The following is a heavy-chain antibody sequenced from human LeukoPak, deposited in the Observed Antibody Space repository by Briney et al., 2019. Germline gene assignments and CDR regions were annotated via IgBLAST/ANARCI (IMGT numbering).Heavy chain of an antibody. J-gene: IGHJ4*02. CDR2: ISTYIADS. CDR3: ARTMTTMTTHGELDF. Sequence: GASVKVSCKASGYTFSNYVLTWVRQAPGQGLVWMGRISTYIADSEYAQEFQGRVSMTTDTSTSTAYMELRNLSFDDTAVYYCARTMTTMTTHGELDFWGQGTLVTVSS. D-gene: IGHD4-17*01. V-gene: IGHV1-18*01. CDR1: GYTFSNYV.